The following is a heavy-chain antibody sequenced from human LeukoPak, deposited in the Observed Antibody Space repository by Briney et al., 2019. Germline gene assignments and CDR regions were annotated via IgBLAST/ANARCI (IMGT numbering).Heavy chain of an antibody. Sequence: SETLSLTCTVSGGSISSYYWSWIRQPAGKGLEWIGRIYTSGSTNYNPSLKSRVTMSVDTSKNQFSLKLSSVTAADTAVYYCARDTRATMVRGVIIPNYFDYWGQGTLVTVSS. D-gene: IGHD3-10*01. CDR3: ARDTRATMVRGVIIPNYFDY. CDR1: GGSISSYY. CDR2: IYTSGST. V-gene: IGHV4-4*07. J-gene: IGHJ4*02.